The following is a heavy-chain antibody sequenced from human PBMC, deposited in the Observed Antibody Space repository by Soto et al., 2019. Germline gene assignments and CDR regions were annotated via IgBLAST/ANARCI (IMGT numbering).Heavy chain of an antibody. D-gene: IGHD3-9*01. CDR3: ARDFSWYYDILTSYYHFDY. CDR2: ISAYNGNT. CDR1: GYTFTSYG. Sequence: QVQLVQSGAEVKKPGASVKVSCKASGYTFTSYGISWVRQAPGQGLEWMGWISAYNGNTNYAQKLQGRVTMTTHTTTSTTYMELRSLRPDDTAVYYCARDFSWYYDILTSYYHFDYLGPGTLVTVSS. V-gene: IGHV1-18*01. J-gene: IGHJ4*01.